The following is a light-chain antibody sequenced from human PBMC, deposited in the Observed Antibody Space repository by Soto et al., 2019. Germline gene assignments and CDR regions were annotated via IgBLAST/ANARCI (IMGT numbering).Light chain of an antibody. CDR3: QQLHDYPIT. CDR1: QSVSSY. CDR2: DAS. J-gene: IGKJ5*01. V-gene: IGKV3-11*01. Sequence: EIVLTQSPATLSLSPGEGATLSCRASQSVSSYLAWYQQKPGQAPRLLIYDASSRATGIPDRFSGGGSGTDFTLTISSLQPEDFATYYCQQLHDYPITFGQGTRLEIK.